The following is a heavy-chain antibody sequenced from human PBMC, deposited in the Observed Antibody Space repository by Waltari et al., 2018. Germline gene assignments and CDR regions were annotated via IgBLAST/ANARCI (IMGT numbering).Heavy chain of an antibody. CDR1: GYTFNASY. V-gene: IGHV1-2*02. Sequence: QAQLVQSGAEVKKPGASVTVSCKASGYTFNASYIHWVRQAPGQGLEWMGWINPNNGGTNYAQKFQGRVTMTRDTSVNTAYMELSSLRSDDTAMYYCARDPCSSPDCYEAGDYWGQGTLVTISS. CDR2: INPNNGGT. CDR3: ARDPCSSPDCYEAGDY. D-gene: IGHD2-2*01. J-gene: IGHJ4*02.